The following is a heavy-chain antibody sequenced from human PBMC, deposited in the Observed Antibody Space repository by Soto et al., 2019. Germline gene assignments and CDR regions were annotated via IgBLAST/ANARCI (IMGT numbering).Heavy chain of an antibody. J-gene: IGHJ3*02. CDR1: GFTFSTYS. CDR3: ARRYYYDSENRDAFDI. V-gene: IGHV3-21*01. D-gene: IGHD3-22*01. Sequence: VGSLRLSCAASGFTFSTYSMNWVRQAPGKGLEWVSSMSSRSDYVFYADSVKGRFTISRDNAKNSLYLQMNSLRAEDTAVYYCARRYYYDSENRDAFDIWGQGTLVTVSS. CDR2: MSSRSDYV.